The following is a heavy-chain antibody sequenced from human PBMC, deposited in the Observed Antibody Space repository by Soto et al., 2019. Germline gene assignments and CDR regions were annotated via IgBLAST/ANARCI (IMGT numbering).Heavy chain of an antibody. J-gene: IGHJ5*02. CDR2: INHSGST. Sequence: KPSETLSLTCAVYGGSFSGYYWSWIRQPPGKGLEWIGEINHSGSTNYNPSLKSRVTISVDTSKNQFSLKLSSVTAADTAVYYCARQANAGSSWYRKFHWFDPWGQGTLVTVSS. D-gene: IGHD6-13*01. CDR3: ARQANAGSSWYRKFHWFDP. V-gene: IGHV4-34*01. CDR1: GGSFSGYY.